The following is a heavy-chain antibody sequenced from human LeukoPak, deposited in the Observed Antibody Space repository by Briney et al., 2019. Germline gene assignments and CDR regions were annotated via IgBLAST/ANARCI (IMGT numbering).Heavy chain of an antibody. Sequence: ASVKVSCKASGYTFIGYFLHWVRQAPGQGLEWMGWINPNSGGTKYAQKFQGRVTMSRDTSITTAYMELSGLRSDDTAVYYCARVRYYYDSSGYYVGDAFDIWGQGTMVTVSS. CDR1: GYTFIGYF. V-gene: IGHV1-2*02. CDR2: INPNSGGT. CDR3: ARVRYYYDSSGYYVGDAFDI. D-gene: IGHD3-22*01. J-gene: IGHJ3*02.